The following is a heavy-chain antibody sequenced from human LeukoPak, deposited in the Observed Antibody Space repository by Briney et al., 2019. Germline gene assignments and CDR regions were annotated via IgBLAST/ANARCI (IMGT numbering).Heavy chain of an antibody. Sequence: GGSLRLSCAASGFTFDDYAMHWVRHAPGKGLEWVSGISWNSGSIGYADSVKGRFTISRDNAKNSLYLQMNSLRAEDTALYYCAKEGGGSYYYYALDYWGQGTLVTVSS. CDR3: AKEGGGSYYYYALDY. CDR1: GFTFDDYA. D-gene: IGHD1-26*01. V-gene: IGHV3-9*01. CDR2: ISWNSGSI. J-gene: IGHJ4*02.